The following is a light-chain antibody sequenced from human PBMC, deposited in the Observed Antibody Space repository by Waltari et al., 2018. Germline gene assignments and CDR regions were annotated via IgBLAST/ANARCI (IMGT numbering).Light chain of an antibody. CDR3: QQYHKWYT. Sequence: EIVMTQSQATLSVSPGERPTLSCRASQSVSINLAWYQQRPGQPPRLLIYGVSTRATGIPTRFSGSGSGTEFTLTISSLQSEDFAIYYCQQYHKWYTFGQGTKVEI. J-gene: IGKJ2*01. CDR2: GVS. V-gene: IGKV3-15*01. CDR1: QSVSIN.